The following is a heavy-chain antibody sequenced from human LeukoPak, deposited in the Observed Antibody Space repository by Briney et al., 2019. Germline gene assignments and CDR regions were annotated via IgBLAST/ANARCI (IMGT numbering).Heavy chain of an antibody. CDR1: GGSISSYY. CDR2: IYYSGST. CDR3: AREERYYYGMDV. Sequence: SETLSLTCTVSGGSISSYYWSWIRQPPGKGLEWIGYIYYSGSTNYNPSLKSRVTISVDTSKNQFSLKLSSVTAADTAVYYCAREERYYYGMDVWGRGTTVTVSS. J-gene: IGHJ6*02. V-gene: IGHV4-59*01. D-gene: IGHD5-24*01.